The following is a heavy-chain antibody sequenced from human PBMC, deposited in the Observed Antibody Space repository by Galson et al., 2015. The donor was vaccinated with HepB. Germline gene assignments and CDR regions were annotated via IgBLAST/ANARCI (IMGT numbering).Heavy chain of an antibody. CDR2: IYYNGST. CDR1: GDSINNYY. J-gene: IGHJ4*02. V-gene: IGHV4-59*01. Sequence: SETLSLTCTVSGDSINNYYWGWIRQPPGKGLAWIGYIYYNGSTNYNPSLKSRVPISVDTSTNTVYMQLSSLRSEDTAIYYCATVYLSRVGYYDNDINYSFDYWGLGTLVIGSS. CDR3: ATVYLSRVGYYDNDINYSFDY. D-gene: IGHD3-22*01.